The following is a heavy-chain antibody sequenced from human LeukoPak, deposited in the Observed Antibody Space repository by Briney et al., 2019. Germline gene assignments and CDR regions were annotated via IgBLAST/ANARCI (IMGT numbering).Heavy chain of an antibody. V-gene: IGHV3-23*01. CDR2: ISGSGGST. CDR1: GFTFSSYA. Sequence: RGSLRLSCAASGFTFSSYAMSWVRQAPGKGLGWVSAISGSGGSTYYADSVKGRFTISRDNSKNTLYLQMNSLRAEDTAVYYCAKLIEAARPLKFDYWGQGTLVTVSS. D-gene: IGHD6-6*01. J-gene: IGHJ4*02. CDR3: AKLIEAARPLKFDY.